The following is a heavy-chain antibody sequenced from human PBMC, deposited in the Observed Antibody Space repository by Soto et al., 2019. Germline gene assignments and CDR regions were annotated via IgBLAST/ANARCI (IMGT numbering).Heavy chain of an antibody. CDR2: IWYDGSNK. Sequence: QVQLVESGGGVVQLGRSLRLSCAASGFTFSSYGMHWVRQAPGKGLEWVAVIWYDGSNKYYADSVKGRFTISRDNSKNTLYLQMNSLRAEDTAVYYCARDRTGTTAYYYYGMDVWGQGTTVTVSS. CDR3: ARDRTGTTAYYYYGMDV. J-gene: IGHJ6*02. D-gene: IGHD1-7*01. CDR1: GFTFSSYG. V-gene: IGHV3-33*01.